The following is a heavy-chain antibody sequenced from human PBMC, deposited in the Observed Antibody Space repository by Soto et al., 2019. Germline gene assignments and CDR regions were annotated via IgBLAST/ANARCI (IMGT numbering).Heavy chain of an antibody. CDR3: ASYREQLVLYGMDV. D-gene: IGHD6-13*01. Sequence: QVQLVQSGAEVKKPGASVKVSCKASGYTFTSYVISWVRQAPGQGLEWMGWISAYNGNTNYARKLQGRVTMTTDTYTSTAYMELRSRRYNDTAMYYCASYREQLVLYGMDVWGQGTTVTVSS. CDR2: ISAYNGNT. V-gene: IGHV1-18*01. J-gene: IGHJ6*02. CDR1: GYTFTSYV.